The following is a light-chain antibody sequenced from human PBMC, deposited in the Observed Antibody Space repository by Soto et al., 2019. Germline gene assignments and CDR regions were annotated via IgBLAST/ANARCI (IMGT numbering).Light chain of an antibody. CDR2: GAS. J-gene: IGKJ3*01. V-gene: IGKV1-9*01. CDR3: QQLNTVHPFFT. CDR1: QGIRSY. Sequence: DIQLTQSPSFLSASVGDRVTITCRASQGIRSYLAWYQQRPGKAPELLIYGASTLRPGGASRFSGSGSGTEFTLTISSLQPEDFATYFCQQLNTVHPFFTFGPGTKVDIK.